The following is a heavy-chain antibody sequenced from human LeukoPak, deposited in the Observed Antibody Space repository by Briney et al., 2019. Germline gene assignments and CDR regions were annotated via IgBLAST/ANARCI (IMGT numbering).Heavy chain of an antibody. D-gene: IGHD3-10*01. CDR1: GFTFSNHA. CDR2: IRYDGSNK. CDR3: AKTQLYGSGTIDY. J-gene: IGHJ4*02. V-gene: IGHV3-30*02. Sequence: GGSLRLSCAASGFTFSNHAMHWVRQAPGKGLEWVSFIRYDGSNKYYIDSVKGRFTISRDNSKNTLYLQMNSLRVEDTAVYYCAKTQLYGSGTIDYWGQGTLVTVSS.